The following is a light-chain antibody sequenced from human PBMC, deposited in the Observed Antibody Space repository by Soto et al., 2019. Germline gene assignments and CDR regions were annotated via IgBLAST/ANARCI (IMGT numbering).Light chain of an antibody. CDR1: QSISVW. CDR2: AAS. CDR3: QQSYSTTWT. Sequence: IQMTQSASTVSSSVGDRVTITCRASQSISVWLAWYQQKPGKAPKLLIYAASSLQSGVPSRFSGSESETDFTLTISSLQPEDFANYSCQQSYSTTWTFGQGTKVDI. V-gene: IGKV1-39*01. J-gene: IGKJ1*01.